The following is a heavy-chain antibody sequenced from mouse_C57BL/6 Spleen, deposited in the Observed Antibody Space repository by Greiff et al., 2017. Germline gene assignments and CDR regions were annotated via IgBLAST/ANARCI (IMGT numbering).Heavy chain of an antibody. V-gene: IGHV1-50*01. CDR2: IAPSDSYT. Sequence: QVQLQQPGAELVKPGASVKLSCKASGYTFTSYWMQWVKQRPGQGLEWIGEIAPSDSYTNYNQKFKGKATLTVDTSSSTAYMQLSSLTSEDSAVYYCATLLSLDYWGQGTTLTVSS. J-gene: IGHJ2*01. D-gene: IGHD1-1*02. CDR1: GYTFTSYW. CDR3: ATLLSLDY.